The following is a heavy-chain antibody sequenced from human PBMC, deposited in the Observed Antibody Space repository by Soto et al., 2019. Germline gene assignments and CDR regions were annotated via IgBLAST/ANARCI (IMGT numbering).Heavy chain of an antibody. D-gene: IGHD4-17*01. CDR1: GYTFSSYG. J-gene: IGHJ5*02. CDR3: ARCYFGDYVPPLHH. V-gene: IGHV1-18*01. CDR2: ITVYNGHT. Sequence: QVHLMQSGAEVKSPGASVRVSCKASGYTFSSYGVSWVRQAPGQGVEFMGWITVYNGHTNYAQKFQGRVTMTTDTSTSTAYMELRSLRSADTAVYFCARCYFGDYVPPLHHWRQGTLVTVSA.